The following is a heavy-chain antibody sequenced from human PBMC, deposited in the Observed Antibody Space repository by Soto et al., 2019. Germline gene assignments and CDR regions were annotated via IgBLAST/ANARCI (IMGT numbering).Heavy chain of an antibody. J-gene: IGHJ4*02. CDR2: ITWNSGNR. D-gene: IGHD4-17*01. CDR1: GFRFSDYA. CDR3: AIARTVTTPFAY. V-gene: IGHV3-9*01. Sequence: EVQLVESGGDLVQPGRSLRLSCAASGFRFSDYAIHWVRQAPGTGLEWVSGITWNSGNRGYADSVKGRFTISRDNAKNSLDLQMNSLRSEDTALYYCAIARTVTTPFAYWGQGTLVTVSS.